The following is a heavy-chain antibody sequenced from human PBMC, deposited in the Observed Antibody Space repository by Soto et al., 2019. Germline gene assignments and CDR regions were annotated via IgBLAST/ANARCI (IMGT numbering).Heavy chain of an antibody. Sequence: SVKVSCKASVYTFTSYGVSWVRQAPGQGLEWMGWISAYNGNTNYAQKLQGRVTMTTDTSTSTAYMELRSLRSDDTAVYYCARDKVVVVPADISNYYYGMDVWGQGTTVTASS. J-gene: IGHJ6*02. CDR1: VYTFTSYG. V-gene: IGHV1-18*01. CDR2: ISAYNGNT. CDR3: ARDKVVVVPADISNYYYGMDV. D-gene: IGHD2-2*01.